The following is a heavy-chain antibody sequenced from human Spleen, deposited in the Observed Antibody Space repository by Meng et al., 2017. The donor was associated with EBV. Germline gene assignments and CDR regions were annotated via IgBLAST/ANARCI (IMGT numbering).Heavy chain of an antibody. Sequence: HVQLQAWGPGLLKPSETLSLACAVYGGSFSGYCWSWSRQPPGKGMEWIGEINHSGSTNYNPSLKSRGTISVDTSKNQFSLKLSSVTAADTAVYYCAREGYSYGKGAHDYWGQGTLVTVSS. J-gene: IGHJ4*02. D-gene: IGHD5-18*01. CDR2: INHSGST. CDR1: GGSFSGYC. CDR3: AREGYSYGKGAHDY. V-gene: IGHV4-34*01.